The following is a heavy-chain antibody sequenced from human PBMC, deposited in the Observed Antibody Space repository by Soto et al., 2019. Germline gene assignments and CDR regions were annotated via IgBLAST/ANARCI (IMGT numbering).Heavy chain of an antibody. CDR3: ARALWGELGPSFDY. J-gene: IGHJ4*02. V-gene: IGHV4-61*01. CDR1: GGSVSTANYY. CDR2: IYYSGRT. D-gene: IGHD1-26*01. Sequence: SETLSVTCTVSGGSVSTANYYWTWIRQPPGKGLEWIGHIYYSGRTNYNPSLKSRVTISEDTSKNQLSLKLSSVTAADTAVYYCARALWGELGPSFDYWGQGTLVTVSS.